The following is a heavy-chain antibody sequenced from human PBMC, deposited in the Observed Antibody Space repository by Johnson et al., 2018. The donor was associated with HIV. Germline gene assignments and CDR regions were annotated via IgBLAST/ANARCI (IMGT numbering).Heavy chain of an antibody. CDR3: ARDRGQWLLGMSDAFDI. J-gene: IGHJ3*02. CDR1: GFTFSDYY. Sequence: HLVESGGGLVKPGGSLRLSRAASGFTFSDYYMSWVRQAPGKGLEWVSVIYSGGSTYYADSVKGRFTISRDNSKNTLYLQMNSLRAEDTAVYYCARDRGQWLLGMSDAFDIWGQGTMVTVSS. V-gene: IGHV3-66*01. CDR2: IYSGGST. D-gene: IGHD3-22*01.